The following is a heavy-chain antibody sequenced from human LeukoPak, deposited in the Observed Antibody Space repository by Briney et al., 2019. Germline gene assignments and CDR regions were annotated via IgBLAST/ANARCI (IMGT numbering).Heavy chain of an antibody. D-gene: IGHD6-19*01. CDR2: IIPIFGTA. CDR1: GGTFSSYA. J-gene: IGHJ3*02. Sequence: SVKVSCKASGGTFSSYAISWVRQAPGQGLEWMGGIIPIFGTADYAQKFQGRVTITTDESTSTAYMELSSLRSEDTAVYYCARDLGRLGIAVAGTAFDIWGQGTMVTVSS. CDR3: ARDLGRLGIAVAGTAFDI. V-gene: IGHV1-69*05.